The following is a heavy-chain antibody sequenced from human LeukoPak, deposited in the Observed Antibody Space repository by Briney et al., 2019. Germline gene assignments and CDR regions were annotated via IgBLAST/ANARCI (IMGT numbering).Heavy chain of an antibody. D-gene: IGHD3-22*01. V-gene: IGHV3-64*04. CDR2: ISSNGGST. CDR1: GFTFSSYA. J-gene: IGHJ4*02. CDR3: ARESGLLGDY. Sequence: GGSLRLSCAASGFTFSSYAMHWVRQAPGKGLEYVSAISSNGGSTYYADSVKGRFTISRHNSKNTLYLQMNSLRAEDAAMYYCARESGLLGDYWGQGTLVTVSS.